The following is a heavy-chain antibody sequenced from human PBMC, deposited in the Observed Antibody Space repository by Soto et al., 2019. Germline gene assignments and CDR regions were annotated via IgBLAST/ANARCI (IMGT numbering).Heavy chain of an antibody. CDR3: ATRPLLPGAP. Sequence: EVQLVESGGGLIQPGGSLRLSCAASGFTFSSNDMNWVRQAPGKGLEWVSLIYSGGSTYYAESVTGRFTISRDNSKNTLYLQMSSLRAEDTAVYSWATRPLLPGAPWGQGTMVTVSS. CDR1: GFTFSSND. D-gene: IGHD3-22*01. V-gene: IGHV3-53*01. J-gene: IGHJ3*01. CDR2: IYSGGST.